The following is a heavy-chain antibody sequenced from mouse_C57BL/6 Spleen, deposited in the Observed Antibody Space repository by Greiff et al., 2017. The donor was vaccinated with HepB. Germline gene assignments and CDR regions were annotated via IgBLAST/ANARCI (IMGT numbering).Heavy chain of an antibody. CDR2: IWTGGGT. V-gene: IGHV2-9-1*01. D-gene: IGHD2-3*01. J-gene: IGHJ2*01. Sequence: QVQLQQSGPGLVAPSQSLSITCTVSGFSFTSYAISWVRQPPGKGLEWLGVIWTGGGTNYNSALKSRLSISKDNSKSQVFLKMNSLQTDDTARYYCARNYDGYYTHYFDYWGQGTTLTVSS. CDR1: GFSFTSYA. CDR3: ARNYDGYYTHYFDY.